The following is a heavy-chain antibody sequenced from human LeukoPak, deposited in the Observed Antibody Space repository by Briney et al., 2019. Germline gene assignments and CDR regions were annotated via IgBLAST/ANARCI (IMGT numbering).Heavy chain of an antibody. V-gene: IGHV3-23*01. Sequence: GGSLRLSCAASGFTFSSYAMSWVRQAPGKGLEWVSAISGSGGSTYYADSVRGRFTISRDNSKNTLYLQMNSLRAEDTAVYYCAKGQWLVTDFDYWGQGTLVTVSS. CDR1: GFTFSSYA. D-gene: IGHD6-19*01. CDR2: ISGSGGST. J-gene: IGHJ4*02. CDR3: AKGQWLVTDFDY.